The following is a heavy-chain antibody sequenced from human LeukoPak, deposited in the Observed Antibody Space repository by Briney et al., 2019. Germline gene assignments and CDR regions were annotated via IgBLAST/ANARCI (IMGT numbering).Heavy chain of an antibody. CDR3: AMTDRYAGRPFDY. V-gene: IGHV1-24*01. CDR1: GYSLIEVA. J-gene: IGHJ4*02. Sequence: GASVKVSCKVSGYSLIEVAMHWVRQAPGKGLEWVGSFDPEDGEDGETHYAQKFQGRVTMTEDASTGTAYMELTRLSSEDTALYYCAMTDRYAGRPFDYWGQGTLVTVSS. D-gene: IGHD3-9*01. CDR2: FDPEDGEDGET.